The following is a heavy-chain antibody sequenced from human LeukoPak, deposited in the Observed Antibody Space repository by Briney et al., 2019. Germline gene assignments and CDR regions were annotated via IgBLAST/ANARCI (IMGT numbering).Heavy chain of an antibody. Sequence: GASVKVSCKASGYTFTSYDINWVRQATGQGLEWMGWMNPNSGNTGYAQKFQGRVTMTRNTSISTAYMELSSLRSEDTAVYYCAREKYYYDSSGYYYGSDAFDIWGQGTMVTVSS. D-gene: IGHD3-22*01. CDR3: AREKYYYDSSGYYYGSDAFDI. CDR2: MNPNSGNT. J-gene: IGHJ3*02. CDR1: GYTFTSYD. V-gene: IGHV1-8*01.